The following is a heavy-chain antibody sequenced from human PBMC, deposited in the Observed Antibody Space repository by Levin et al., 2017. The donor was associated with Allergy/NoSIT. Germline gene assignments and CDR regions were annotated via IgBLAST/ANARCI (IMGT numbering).Heavy chain of an antibody. D-gene: IGHD1-26*01. J-gene: IGHJ6*02. CDR3: ARCFSGSYYSAYYYYGMDV. Sequence: PGGSLRLSCVASGFTFSTSGMHWVRQAPGKGLEWVAVISYDEYNEFYADSVKGRFTISRDNSKNTLYLQMNSLRAEDTAVYYCARCFSGSYYSAYYYYGMDVWGQGTTVTVSS. CDR2: ISYDEYNE. CDR1: GFTFSTSG. V-gene: IGHV3-30*03.